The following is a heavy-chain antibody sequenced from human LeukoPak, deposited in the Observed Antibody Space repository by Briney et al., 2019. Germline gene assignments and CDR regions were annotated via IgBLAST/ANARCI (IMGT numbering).Heavy chain of an antibody. CDR1: VGSFSGYY. Sequence: SETLSLTCAVYVGSFSGYYWRWIRQPPGKGLEWIGEINHSGSPNYNPSLKSRVTISVDTSKNQFSLKLSSVTAADTAVYYCAREKLWGNSALDYWGQGTLVTVSS. CDR3: AREKLWGNSALDY. CDR2: INHSGSP. D-gene: IGHD4-23*01. J-gene: IGHJ4*02. V-gene: IGHV4-34*01.